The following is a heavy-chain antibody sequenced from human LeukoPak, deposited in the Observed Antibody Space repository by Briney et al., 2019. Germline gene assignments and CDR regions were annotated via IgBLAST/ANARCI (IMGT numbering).Heavy chain of an antibody. CDR2: INHSGST. Sequence: SETLSLTCAVYGGSFSGYYWSWIRQPPGKGLEWIGEINHSGSTNYNPSLKSRVTISVDTSKNQFSLKLSSVTAADTAVYYCARWNGSYYYYYGMDVWGQGTTVTVSS. J-gene: IGHJ6*02. CDR1: GGSFSGYY. CDR3: ARWNGSYYYYYGMDV. V-gene: IGHV4-34*01. D-gene: IGHD1-26*01.